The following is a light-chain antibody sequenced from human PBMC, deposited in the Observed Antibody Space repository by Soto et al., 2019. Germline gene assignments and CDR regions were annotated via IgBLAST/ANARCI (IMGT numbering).Light chain of an antibody. J-gene: IGLJ1*01. CDR1: GPNIGSNY. CDR2: RND. Sequence: QSVLTQPPSASGTPGQRVTISCSGSGPNIGSNYVYWYQQLPGAAPKLLIYRNDKRPSGVPDRFSVSKSGASASLAITGLRAEDEGDYFCQSYGTSLSGLYVFGTGTKVTVL. V-gene: IGLV1-47*01. CDR3: QSYGTSLSGLYV.